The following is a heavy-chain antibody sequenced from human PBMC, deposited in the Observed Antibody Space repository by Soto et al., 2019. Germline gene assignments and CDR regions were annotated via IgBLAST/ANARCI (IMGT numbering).Heavy chain of an antibody. CDR1: GYTFTNYG. CDR3: AREITGTTHNWFDP. D-gene: IGHD1-7*01. CDR2: ISAYNGNT. J-gene: IGHJ5*02. V-gene: IGHV1-18*01. Sequence: ASVKVSCKASGYTFTNYGISWVRQAPGQGLEWMGWISAYNGNTNYAQKLQGRVTMTTDTSTSTAYMELRSLRSDDTAVYYCAREITGTTHNWFDPWGQGTLVTVSS.